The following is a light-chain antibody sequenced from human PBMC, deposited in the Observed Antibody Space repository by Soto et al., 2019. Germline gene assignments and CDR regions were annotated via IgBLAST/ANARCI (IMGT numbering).Light chain of an antibody. CDR1: QSVSSSY. CDR2: DAS. V-gene: IGKV3-20*01. CDR3: QQYGSSPLT. J-gene: IGKJ4*01. Sequence: EIVLTQSPGTLSLSPGERATLSCRASQSVSSSYLAWYQQKPGQAPRLLIYDASSRATGIPDRFSGSGSGTDFTRTISRLEPEDFAVYYCQQYGSSPLTFGGGTKVEIK.